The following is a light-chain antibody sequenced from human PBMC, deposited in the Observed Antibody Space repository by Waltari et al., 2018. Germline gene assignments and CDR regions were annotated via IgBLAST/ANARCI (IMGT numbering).Light chain of an antibody. CDR1: SGHSSYP. V-gene: IGLV4-69*01. CDR2: HNSDGSH. CDR3: QTWAIGIHWV. Sequence: QLVLTQSPSASASLGASVKLTCTLTSGHSSYPFAWHQQQPGKGPRYLRKHNSDGSHVKGDGIPDRFSGSSSGAERYLTISSLQSEDEADYYWQTWAIGIHWVFGGGTKLTVL. J-gene: IGLJ3*02.